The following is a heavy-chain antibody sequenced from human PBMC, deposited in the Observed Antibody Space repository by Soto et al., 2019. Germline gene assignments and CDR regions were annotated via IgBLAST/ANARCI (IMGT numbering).Heavy chain of an antibody. CDR1: GFPLRNYV. CDR3: AKQAGSDSSGYYSPQDY. Sequence: GGSLRLSCAASGFPLRNYVMSWVRQAPGEGLEWVSGISGSGDNTYYADSVKGRLTISRDNSKNTLYLQMNSLKAEETAIYYCAKQAGSDSSGYYSPQDYWGQGILVTVSS. CDR2: ISGSGDNT. V-gene: IGHV3-23*01. D-gene: IGHD3-22*01. J-gene: IGHJ4*02.